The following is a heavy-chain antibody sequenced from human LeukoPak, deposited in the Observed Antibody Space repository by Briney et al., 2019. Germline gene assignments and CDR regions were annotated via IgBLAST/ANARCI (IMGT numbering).Heavy chain of an antibody. CDR2: INPNSGGT. V-gene: IGHV1-2*02. CDR3: ARELRDGYNPFDY. CDR1: GYTFTGYY. Sequence: ASVKVSCKASGYTFTGYYIHWVRQAPGQGLEWMGWINPNSGGTNYAQKFQGRVTMTRDTSISTAYMELSRLRSDDTAVYYCARELRDGYNPFDYWGQGTLVSVSS. J-gene: IGHJ4*02. D-gene: IGHD5-24*01.